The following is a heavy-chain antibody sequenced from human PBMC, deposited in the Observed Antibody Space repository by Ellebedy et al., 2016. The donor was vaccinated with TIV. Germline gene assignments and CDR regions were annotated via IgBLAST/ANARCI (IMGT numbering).Heavy chain of an antibody. CDR2: IYYSGST. J-gene: IGHJ4*02. CDR1: GYSISSGYY. V-gene: IGHV4-38-2*02. D-gene: IGHD4-17*01. Sequence: SETLSLTCTVSGYSISSGYYWGWIRQPPGKGLEWIGSIYYSGSTYYNPSLKSRVTISVDTSKNQFSLKLSSVTAADTAVYYCASTVTTEWWYFDYWGQGTLVTVSS. CDR3: ASTVTTEWWYFDY.